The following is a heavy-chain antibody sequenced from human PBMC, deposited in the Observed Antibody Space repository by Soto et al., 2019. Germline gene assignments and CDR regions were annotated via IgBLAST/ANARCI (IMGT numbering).Heavy chain of an antibody. CDR3: ARVSDYDSSGYYYHYFDY. Sequence: SETLSLTCTVSGGSVSSGSYYWTWIRQPPGKGLEWLGYIYYSGTTNYNPPLKSRITISVDTSGSQFSLKRSSVTAADTAVYYCARVSDYDSSGYYYHYFDYWGQGTLVTVSS. D-gene: IGHD3-22*01. V-gene: IGHV4-61*01. CDR1: GGSVSSGSYY. CDR2: IYYSGTT. J-gene: IGHJ4*02.